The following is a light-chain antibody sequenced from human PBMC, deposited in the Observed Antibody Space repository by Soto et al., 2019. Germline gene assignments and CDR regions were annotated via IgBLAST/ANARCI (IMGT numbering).Light chain of an antibody. CDR1: SSDVGGYSY. CDR2: EVS. CDR3: SSYTSSSTPYV. V-gene: IGLV2-14*01. Sequence: QSVLTQPASVSGSPGQSITISCTGTSSDVGGYSYVSWYQQHPGKAPKLMIYEVSNRPSGVSNRFSGSKSGNTASLTISGLHAEDEADYYCSSYTSSSTPYVFGTGTKVTVL. J-gene: IGLJ1*01.